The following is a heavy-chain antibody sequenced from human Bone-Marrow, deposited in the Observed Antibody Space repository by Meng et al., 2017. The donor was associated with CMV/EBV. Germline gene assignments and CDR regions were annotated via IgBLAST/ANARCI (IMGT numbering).Heavy chain of an antibody. V-gene: IGHV3-30*04. CDR3: ARDRRLMKSDLDY. CDR2: ISYDGNNK. CDR1: GFTFSSYA. Sequence: GESLKISCAASGFTFSSYAMHWVRQAPGKGLEWVAVISYDGNNKYYADSVKGRFTISRDNSKNTLYLQMNSLRAEDTAVYYCARDRRLMKSDLDYWGQGTLVTVSS. D-gene: IGHD2-8*01. J-gene: IGHJ4*02.